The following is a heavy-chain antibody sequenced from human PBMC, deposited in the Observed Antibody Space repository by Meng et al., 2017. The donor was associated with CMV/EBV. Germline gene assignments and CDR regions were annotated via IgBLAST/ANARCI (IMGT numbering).Heavy chain of an antibody. CDR3: ARGQPPILVEMATIYPGMDV. V-gene: IGHV3-30*04. CDR2: ISYDGSNK. CDR1: GFTFSSYA. Sequence: GESLKISCAASGFTFSSYAMHWVRQAPGKGLEWVAVISYDGSNKYYADSVKGRFTISRGNSKNTLYLQMNSLRAEDTAVYYCARGQPPILVEMATIYPGMDVWGQGTTVTVSS. D-gene: IGHD5-24*01. J-gene: IGHJ6*02.